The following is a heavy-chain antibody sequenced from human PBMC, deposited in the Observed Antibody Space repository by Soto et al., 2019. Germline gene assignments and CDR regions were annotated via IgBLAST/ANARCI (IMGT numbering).Heavy chain of an antibody. J-gene: IGHJ4*02. V-gene: IGHV3-23*01. Sequence: EVQLLESGGGLVQPGGSLRLSCAASGFSFGKHAMTWVRQAPGKGLEWFSAISGNSAKTFFADSVKGRFIISRDNSKSTVYLQMNSLRVEDTAIYYWARASTISWGVFDYWGQGALIIVSS. CDR3: ARASTISWGVFDY. D-gene: IGHD3-10*01. CDR2: ISGNSAKT. CDR1: GFSFGKHA.